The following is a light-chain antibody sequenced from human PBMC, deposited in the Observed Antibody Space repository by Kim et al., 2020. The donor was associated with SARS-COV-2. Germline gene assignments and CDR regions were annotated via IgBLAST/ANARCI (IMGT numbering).Light chain of an antibody. CDR3: QQYGSWGGVNMYT. CDR1: QSVSSSY. V-gene: IGKV3-20*01. J-gene: IGKJ2*01. CDR2: GAS. Sequence: EIVLTQSPGTLSLSPGERATLSCRASQSVSSSYLAWYQQKPGQAPRLLIYGASSRATGIPDRFSGSGSGTDFTLTISRLEPEDFAVYYCQQYGSWGGVNMYTFGQGTKLEI.